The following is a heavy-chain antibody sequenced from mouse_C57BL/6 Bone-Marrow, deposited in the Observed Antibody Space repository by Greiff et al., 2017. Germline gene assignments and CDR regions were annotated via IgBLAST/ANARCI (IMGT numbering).Heavy chain of an antibody. CDR2: IDPSDSHT. CDR1: GYTFTSYW. Sequence: QVQLQQPGAELVRPGTSVKLSCKASGYTFTSYWMHWVKQRPGQGLEWIGVIDPSDSHTNYNQKFKGKATLTVDTSSSTAYMQLSSLTSEDSAVYYCARDGNYPAWFAYWGQGTLVTVSA. D-gene: IGHD2-1*01. V-gene: IGHV1-59*01. CDR3: ARDGNYPAWFAY. J-gene: IGHJ3*01.